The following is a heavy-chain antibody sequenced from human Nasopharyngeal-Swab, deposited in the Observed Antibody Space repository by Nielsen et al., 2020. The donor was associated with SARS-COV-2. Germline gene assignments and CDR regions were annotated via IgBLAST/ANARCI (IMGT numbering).Heavy chain of an antibody. Sequence: GGSLRLSCAASGITFSTYWMSWVRQAPGKGLEWVANIKHDGSEKYYVDSVKGRFTVSRDNAKNSLFLQMNSLRAEDTAVYYCARDQWQQLVAWGQGTLVTVSS. D-gene: IGHD6-13*01. CDR3: ARDQWQQLVA. J-gene: IGHJ5*02. CDR1: GITFSTYW. CDR2: IKHDGSEK. V-gene: IGHV3-7*01.